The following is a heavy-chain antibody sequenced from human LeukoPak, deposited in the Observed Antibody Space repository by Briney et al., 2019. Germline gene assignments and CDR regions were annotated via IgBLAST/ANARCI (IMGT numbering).Heavy chain of an antibody. J-gene: IGHJ3*02. CDR2: IYYSGST. D-gene: IGHD5-18*01. V-gene: IGHV4-59*08. Sequence: SETLSLTCTVSGGSISSYYWSWIRQPPGKGLEWIGYIYYSGSTNYNPSLKSRVTISVDTSKNQFSLKLSSVTAAGTAVYYCARHADTAMVKGAFDIWGQGTMVTVSS. CDR3: ARHADTAMVKGAFDI. CDR1: GGSISSYY.